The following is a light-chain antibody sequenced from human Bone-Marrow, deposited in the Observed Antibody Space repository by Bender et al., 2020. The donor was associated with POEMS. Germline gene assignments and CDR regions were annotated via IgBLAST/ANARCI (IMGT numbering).Light chain of an antibody. CDR1: DLGDKY. CDR2: QDT. Sequence: SYEVTQPPSVSVSPGQTASITCSGDDLGDKYVAWYQQKPGQSPVLVIYQDTKGPSGIPERFSGSNSGNTATLTISGTQAMDEADYYCQAWDTYSVIFGGGTKLTVL. V-gene: IGLV3-1*01. CDR3: QAWDTYSVI. J-gene: IGLJ2*01.